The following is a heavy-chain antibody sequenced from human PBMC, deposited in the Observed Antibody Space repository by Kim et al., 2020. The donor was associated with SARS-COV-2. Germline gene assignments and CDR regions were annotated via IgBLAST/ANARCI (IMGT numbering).Heavy chain of an antibody. Sequence: GGSLRLSCAASGFTFSDYSMSWIRQAPGKGLEWVSYISRSGDTIHYADSVKGRFTISRDKAKNTLYLRMNSLRAEDTAVYYCARDMRRHGSWGTMDFWGQGTMVTVSS. D-gene: IGHD3-16*01. J-gene: IGHJ3*01. V-gene: IGHV3-11*01. CDR1: GFTFSDYS. CDR2: ISRSGDTI. CDR3: ARDMRRHGSWGTMDF.